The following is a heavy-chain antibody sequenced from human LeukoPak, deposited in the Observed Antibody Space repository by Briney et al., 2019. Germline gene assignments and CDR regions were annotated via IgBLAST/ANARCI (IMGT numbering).Heavy chain of an antibody. Sequence: GGSLRLSCAASGFTFASYNMHWVRQAPGKGLEWVSYISGSSSTIHCADSVKGRFTISRDNARNALYLQMNGLRVDDTAVYYCARDKRGATGFAYWGQGTLVTVSS. D-gene: IGHD2-15*01. CDR1: GFTFASYN. V-gene: IGHV3-48*04. J-gene: IGHJ4*02. CDR3: ARDKRGATGFAY. CDR2: ISGSSSTI.